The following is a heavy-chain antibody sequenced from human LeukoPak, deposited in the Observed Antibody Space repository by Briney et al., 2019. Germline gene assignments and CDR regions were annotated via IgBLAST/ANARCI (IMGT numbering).Heavy chain of an antibody. CDR2: ISSSSSTI. V-gene: IGHV3-48*04. CDR3: AKHVPAAIRDGMDV. D-gene: IGHD2-2*01. Sequence: GGSLRLSCAASGFTFSSYSMNWVRQAPGKGLEWVSYISSSSSTIYYADSVKGRFTISRDNAKNSLYLQMNCLRAEDTAVYYCAKHVPAAIRDGMDVWGQGTTVTVSS. J-gene: IGHJ6*02. CDR1: GFTFSSYS.